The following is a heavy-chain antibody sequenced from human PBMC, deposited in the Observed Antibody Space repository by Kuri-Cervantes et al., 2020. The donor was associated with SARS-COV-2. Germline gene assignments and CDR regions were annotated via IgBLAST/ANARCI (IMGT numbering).Heavy chain of an antibody. D-gene: IGHD3-22*01. Sequence: ASVKVSCKASGYTFTSYYLHWVRQAPGQGLEWMGMLNPSGGATDYARKFQGRVSVTRDTSTTTLYIQLNSLTSEDTAVYYCARGPHYFYDDFSVGFDPWGQGTLVTVLL. CDR2: LNPSGGAT. V-gene: IGHV1-46*01. CDR3: ARGPHYFYDDFSVGFDP. CDR1: GYTFTSYY. J-gene: IGHJ5*02.